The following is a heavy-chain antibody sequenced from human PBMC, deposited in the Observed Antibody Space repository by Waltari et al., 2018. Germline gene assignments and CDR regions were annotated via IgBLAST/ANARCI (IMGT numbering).Heavy chain of an antibody. CDR2: IYYSGST. D-gene: IGHD3-22*01. Sequence: QVQLQESGPGLVKPSQTLSLTCTVSGGSISSGSYYWTWIRQHPGKGLEWIGYIYYSGSTYYNPSLKSRVTISVDTSKNQFSLKLSSVTAADTAVYYCASNDDSSGRLDYWGQGTLVTVSS. V-gene: IGHV4-31*03. CDR1: GGSISSGSYY. J-gene: IGHJ4*02. CDR3: ASNDDSSGRLDY.